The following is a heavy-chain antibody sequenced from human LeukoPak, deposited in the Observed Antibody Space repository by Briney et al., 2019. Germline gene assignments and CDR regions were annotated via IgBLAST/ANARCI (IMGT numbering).Heavy chain of an antibody. D-gene: IGHD3-22*01. J-gene: IGHJ5*02. Sequence: SSQTLSLTCTVSGGSISSGDYYWSWIHQPPGKGLEWVGYMYYSGSTYYNPSLKSRVTISVDTSKNQFSLQLSSVTAADTAVYYCARPYYYDSRIDPWGQGTLVTVSS. CDR3: ARPYYYDSRIDP. V-gene: IGHV4-30-4*01. CDR2: MYYSGST. CDR1: GGSISSGDYY.